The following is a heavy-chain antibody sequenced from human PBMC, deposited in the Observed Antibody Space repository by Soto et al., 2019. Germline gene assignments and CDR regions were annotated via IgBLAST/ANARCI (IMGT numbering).Heavy chain of an antibody. CDR1: GYTFTSYG. D-gene: IGHD3-10*01. CDR3: VRETLLWFGELGQMDYYYYGMDV. Sequence: ASVKVSCKASGYTFTSYGISWVRQAPGQGLEWMGWISAYNGNTNYAQKLQGRVTMTTDTSTSTAYMELRSLRSDDTAVYYCVRETLLWFGELGQMDYYYYGMDVWGQGTTVTVSS. CDR2: ISAYNGNT. V-gene: IGHV1-18*01. J-gene: IGHJ6*02.